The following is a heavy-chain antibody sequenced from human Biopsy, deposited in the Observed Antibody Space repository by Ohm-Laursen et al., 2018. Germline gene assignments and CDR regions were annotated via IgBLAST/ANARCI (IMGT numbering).Heavy chain of an antibody. Sequence: PSVKVSCKAPGGTFSNYGVNWARQAPGQGLEWLGGNIPILGTGNYAQKFQDRVTVAADTSTSTATMELRSLRSDDTAVYYCATKLTGYFHHWGQGTLVIVSS. CDR3: ATKLTGYFHH. J-gene: IGHJ1*01. CDR2: NIPILGTG. D-gene: IGHD3-9*01. V-gene: IGHV1-69*06. CDR1: GGTFSNYG.